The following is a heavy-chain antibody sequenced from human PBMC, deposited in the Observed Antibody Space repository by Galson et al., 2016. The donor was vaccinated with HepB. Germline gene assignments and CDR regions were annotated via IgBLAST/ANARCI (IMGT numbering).Heavy chain of an antibody. J-gene: IGHJ4*02. Sequence: LTCTVSGGSVSSGSYYWSWIRQPPGKGLEWIGSIYYSGITYYNPSLKSRVTISIDTSKNQFSLKLSSVTAADTAVYYCARTMGLFRAARFYHWGQGTLVTVSS. CDR2: IYYSGIT. D-gene: IGHD2/OR15-2a*01. CDR1: GGSVSSGSYY. CDR3: ARTMGLFRAARFYH. V-gene: IGHV4-39*01.